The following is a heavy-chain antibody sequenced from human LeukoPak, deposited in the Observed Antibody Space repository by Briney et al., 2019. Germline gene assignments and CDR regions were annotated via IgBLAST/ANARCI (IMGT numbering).Heavy chain of an antibody. CDR2: INHSGST. D-gene: IGHD3-3*01. CDR3: ARGEFWSGYWSPMYYFDY. J-gene: IGHJ4*02. Sequence: SETLSLTCAVYGGSFSGYYWSWIRQPPGKGLEWIGEINHSGSTNYNPSLKSRVTISVDTSKNQFSLKLSSVTAADTAVYYCARGEFWSGYWSPMYYFDYWGQGTLVTVSS. V-gene: IGHV4-34*01. CDR1: GGSFSGYY.